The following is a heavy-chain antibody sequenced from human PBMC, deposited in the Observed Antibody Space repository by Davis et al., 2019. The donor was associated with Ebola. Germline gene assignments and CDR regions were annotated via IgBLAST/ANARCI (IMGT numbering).Heavy chain of an antibody. J-gene: IGHJ6*02. CDR1: GYSFTSYW. D-gene: IGHD6-19*01. CDR3: AKQWLVWAGGMDV. Sequence: GESLKISCNGSGYSFTSYWIGWVRQMPGKGLEWMGIIYPGDSDTRYSPSFQGQVTISADKSISTAYLQWSSLKASDNAMYYCAKQWLVWAGGMDVWGQGTTVTVSS. CDR2: IYPGDSDT. V-gene: IGHV5-51*01.